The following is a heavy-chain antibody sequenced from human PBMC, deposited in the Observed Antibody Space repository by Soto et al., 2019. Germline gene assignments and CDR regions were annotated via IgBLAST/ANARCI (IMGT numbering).Heavy chain of an antibody. J-gene: IGHJ4*02. Sequence: EVQLLESGGGLVQPGGSLRLSCAASGFTFSSYAMSWVRQAPGKGLEWVSAISGSGGSTYYADSVKGRFTISRDNSKNTLYLQMNSLRAEDKAVYYCANLDGYDFWGGYFDYWGQGTLVTVSS. CDR1: GFTFSSYA. V-gene: IGHV3-23*01. CDR3: ANLDGYDFWGGYFDY. CDR2: ISGSGGST. D-gene: IGHD3-3*01.